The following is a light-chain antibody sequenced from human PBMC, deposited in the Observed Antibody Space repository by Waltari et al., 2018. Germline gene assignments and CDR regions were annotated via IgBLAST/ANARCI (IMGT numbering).Light chain of an antibody. CDR3: QQRSNWPYT. CDR1: QTVRRS. CDR2: DAS. J-gene: IGKJ2*01. Sequence: GEAGQTVRRSFAWDQQKPGQAPRLLIFDASSRAPGIPAKFSGSGSGTDFTLTVSNLEPEDFAVYYCQQRSNWPYTFGQGTRVEIK. V-gene: IGKV3-11*01.